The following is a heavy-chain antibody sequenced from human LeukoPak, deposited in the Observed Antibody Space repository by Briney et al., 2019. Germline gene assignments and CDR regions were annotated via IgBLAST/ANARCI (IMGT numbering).Heavy chain of an antibody. V-gene: IGHV3-9*01. D-gene: IGHD3-3*01. CDR1: GFSFEDYA. Sequence: GRSLRLSCAASGFSFEDYAMHWVRQAPGKGLEWVSGISWNSGNIDYADAVKGRFTISRDNAKNSLYLQMNSLRAEDTAVYYCAKIGGFWSGSGAFDVWGQGTMVTVSS. CDR3: AKIGGFWSGSGAFDV. CDR2: ISWNSGNI. J-gene: IGHJ3*01.